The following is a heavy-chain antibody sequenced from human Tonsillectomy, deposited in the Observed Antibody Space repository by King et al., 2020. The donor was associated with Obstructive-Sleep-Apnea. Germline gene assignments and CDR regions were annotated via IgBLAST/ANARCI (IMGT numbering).Heavy chain of an antibody. CDR2: ISINGGST. Sequence: QLVQSGGGLVQPGGSLRLSCSASGFTFSSYAMHWVRQAPGKGLEYFSAISINGGSTHYADSAKGRFTISRDNSKNTLYLQMSSLRAEDTAVYYCMLSEYFQHWGQGTLVTVSS. CDR3: MLSEYFQH. J-gene: IGHJ1*01. CDR1: GFTFSSYA. V-gene: IGHV3-64D*09.